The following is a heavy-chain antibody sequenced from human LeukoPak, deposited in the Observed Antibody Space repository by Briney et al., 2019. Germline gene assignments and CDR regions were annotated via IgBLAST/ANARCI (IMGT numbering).Heavy chain of an antibody. Sequence: GSLRLSCTASGFTFSDYYMSWIRQAPGKGLEWVSYISDRGDTIYYADSVEGRFTISRDNANNSVSLQMDSLRDEDTAVYYCARLKAGNWGPGSLVTVSS. V-gene: IGHV3-11*01. CDR3: ARLKAGN. CDR2: ISDRGDTI. J-gene: IGHJ4*01. CDR1: GFTFSDYY.